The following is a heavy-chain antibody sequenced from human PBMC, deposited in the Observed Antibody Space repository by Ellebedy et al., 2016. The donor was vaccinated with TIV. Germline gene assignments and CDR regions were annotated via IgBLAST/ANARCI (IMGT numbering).Heavy chain of an antibody. CDR3: ARTVYGSGSYYNPPFDY. Sequence: KVSCKGSGYSFTSYWIGWVRQMPGKGLEWMGIIYPGDSDTRYSPSFQGQVTISADKSISTAYLQWSSLKTSDTAMYYCARTVYGSGSYYNPPFDYWGQGTLVTVSS. V-gene: IGHV5-51*01. J-gene: IGHJ4*02. CDR2: IYPGDSDT. D-gene: IGHD3-10*01. CDR1: GYSFTSYW.